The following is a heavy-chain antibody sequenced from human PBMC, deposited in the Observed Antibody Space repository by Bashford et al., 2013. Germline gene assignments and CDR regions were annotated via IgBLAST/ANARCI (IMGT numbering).Heavy chain of an antibody. J-gene: IGHJ4*02. D-gene: IGHD3-16*02. Sequence: SSETLSLTCAVYGGSFSGYYWSWIRQPPGKGLEWIGEINHSGSTNYNPSLKSRVTISVDTSKNQFSLKLSSVTAADTAVYYCARGPVITFGGVIVPVDYWGQGNPGHRLL. CDR1: GGSFSGYY. CDR2: INHSGST. CDR3: ARGPVITFGGVIVPVDY. V-gene: IGHV4-34*01.